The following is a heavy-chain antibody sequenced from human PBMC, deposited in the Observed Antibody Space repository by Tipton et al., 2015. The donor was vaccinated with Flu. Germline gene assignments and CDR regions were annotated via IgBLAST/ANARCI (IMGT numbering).Heavy chain of an antibody. J-gene: IGHJ4*02. D-gene: IGHD2-15*01. CDR1: DYSISSGYY. Sequence: TLSLICAVSDYSISSGYYWGWIRQPPGKGLEWIGCISHSGRTYYNPSLKSRVTISVDTAKNQFSQRLASVTEADTAVYYCAAEASGGSYFAYWGQGILVTVSS. V-gene: IGHV4-38-2*01. CDR3: AAEASGGSYFAY. CDR2: ISHSGRT.